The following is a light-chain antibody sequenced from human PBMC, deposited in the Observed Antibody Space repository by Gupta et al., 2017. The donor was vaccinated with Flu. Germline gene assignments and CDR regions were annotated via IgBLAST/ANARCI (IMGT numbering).Light chain of an antibody. CDR3: LLSSGGFWV. J-gene: IGLJ3*02. Sequence: SAGPVTTGHYPYWFHQKTGQAPRTLIYYASHKHPWTPARFSGSLLGGKAALTLSVAQPEDEAEYYCLLSSGGFWVFGGGTKLTVL. CDR1: AGPVTTGHY. V-gene: IGLV7-46*01. CDR2: YAS.